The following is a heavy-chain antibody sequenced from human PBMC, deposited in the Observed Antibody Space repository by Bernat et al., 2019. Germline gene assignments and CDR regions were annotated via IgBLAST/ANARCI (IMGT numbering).Heavy chain of an antibody. J-gene: IGHJ6*02. V-gene: IGHV3-21*01. CDR3: ARDFSGADYYYYGMDV. CDR2: ISSRSSYI. Sequence: EVQLVESGGGLVKPGGSLRLSCAASGFTFSSYSMNWVRQAPGKGLEWVSSISSRSSYIYYADSVKGRFTISRDNAKNSLYLQMNSLRAEDTAVYYCARDFSGADYYYYGMDVWGQGTTVTVSS. D-gene: IGHD6-19*01. CDR1: GFTFSSYS.